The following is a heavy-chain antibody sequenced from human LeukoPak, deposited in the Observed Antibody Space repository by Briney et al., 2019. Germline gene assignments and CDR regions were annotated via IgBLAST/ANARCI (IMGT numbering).Heavy chain of an antibody. Sequence: ASVKVSCKASGYTFTGYYMHWVRQAPGQGLEWMGWINPNSGGTNYAQKFQGRVTMTRDTSISTAYMELSRLRSDDTAVYYCARFVGGATSNWFDPWGQGTLVTVS. J-gene: IGHJ5*02. V-gene: IGHV1-2*02. CDR2: INPNSGGT. CDR3: ARFVGGATSNWFDP. CDR1: GYTFTGYY. D-gene: IGHD1-26*01.